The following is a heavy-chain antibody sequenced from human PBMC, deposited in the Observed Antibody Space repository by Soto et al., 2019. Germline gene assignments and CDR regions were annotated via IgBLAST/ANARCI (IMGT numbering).Heavy chain of an antibody. CDR2: INPSGGHT. J-gene: IGHJ4*02. D-gene: IGHD2-21*02. CDR1: GNTFSNYY. CDR3: ARGGHVVVVTAAFDY. Sequence: QVQLVQSGAEVKKPGASVKVSCKASGNTFSNYYIHWVRQAPGQGLEWMGTINPSGGHTTYAQKFLGRVTMTRDTSTSTLDMELTRLRSEDTAVYYCARGGHVVVVTAAFDYWGQGTLVTVSS. V-gene: IGHV1-46*03.